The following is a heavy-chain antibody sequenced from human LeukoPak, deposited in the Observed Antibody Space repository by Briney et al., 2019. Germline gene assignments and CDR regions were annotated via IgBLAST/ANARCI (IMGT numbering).Heavy chain of an antibody. Sequence: SETLSLTCTVSGGSISSYYWSWIRQPPGKGLEWIGYIYYSGSTNYNPSLKSRVTISVDTSKNQFSLKLSSVTAADTAVYYCARASGYYDSSGYYDLGVDIWGQGTMVTVSS. CDR3: ARASGYYDSSGYYDLGVDI. V-gene: IGHV4-59*01. D-gene: IGHD3-22*01. CDR2: IYYSGST. J-gene: IGHJ3*02. CDR1: GGSISSYY.